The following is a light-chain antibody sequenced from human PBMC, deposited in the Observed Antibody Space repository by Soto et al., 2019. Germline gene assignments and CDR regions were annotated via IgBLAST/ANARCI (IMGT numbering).Light chain of an antibody. V-gene: IGLV2-8*01. Sequence: QSALTQPASVSGSPGQSITISCTGTSSDVGGYNYVSWYQQHPGKAPKLMIYEVSNRPSGVPDRFSGSKSGNTASLTVSGLQAEDEADYYCSSYAGSNNNVVFGGGTKVTVL. CDR3: SSYAGSNNNVV. CDR1: SSDVGGYNY. CDR2: EVS. J-gene: IGLJ2*01.